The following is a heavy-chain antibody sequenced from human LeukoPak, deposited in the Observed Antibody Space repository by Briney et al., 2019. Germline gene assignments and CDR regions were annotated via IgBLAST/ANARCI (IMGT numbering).Heavy chain of an antibody. D-gene: IGHD6-19*01. CDR2: ISYDGSNK. J-gene: IGHJ4*02. CDR1: GFTFSSYA. V-gene: IGHV3-30*18. CDR3: AKPLRIAVAAAHFDY. Sequence: GRSLRLSCAASGFTFSSYAMHWVRQAPGKGLEWVAVISYDGSNKYYADSVKGRFTISRDNSKNTLYLQMNSLRAEDTAVYYCAKPLRIAVAAAHFDYWGQGTLVTVSS.